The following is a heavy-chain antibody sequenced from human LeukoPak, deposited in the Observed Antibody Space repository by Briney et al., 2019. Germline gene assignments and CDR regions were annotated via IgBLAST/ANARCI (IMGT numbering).Heavy chain of an antibody. Sequence: SETLSLTCAVYGGSFSGSYWSWIRPPPGKGLEWTGEINHSGSTNYTPSLKSRVTISVDKSKNQFSLKLNSLTAADTAVYYCAGTRHQFELADICGQRTIRTVSS. J-gene: IGHJ3*02. CDR1: GGSFSGSY. D-gene: IGHD1-1*01. CDR2: INHSGST. V-gene: IGHV4-34*01. CDR3: AGTRHQFELADI.